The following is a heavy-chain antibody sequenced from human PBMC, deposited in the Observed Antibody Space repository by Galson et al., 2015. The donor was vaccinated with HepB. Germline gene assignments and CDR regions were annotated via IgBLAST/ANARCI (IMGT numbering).Heavy chain of an antibody. CDR1: GYTFTSYA. V-gene: IGHV1-3*01. D-gene: IGHD5-12*01. Sequence: SVKVSCKASGYTFTSYAMHWVRQAPGQRLEWMGWINAGNGNTKYSQKFQGRVTITRDTSASTAYMELSSLRSEDTAVYYCVREAGGYDRPIGYWGQGTLVTVSS. CDR3: VREAGGYDRPIGY. CDR2: INAGNGNT. J-gene: IGHJ4*02.